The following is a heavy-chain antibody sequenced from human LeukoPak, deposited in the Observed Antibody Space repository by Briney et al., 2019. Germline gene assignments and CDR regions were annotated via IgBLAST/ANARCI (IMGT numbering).Heavy chain of an antibody. Sequence: ASVKVSCKTSGYTFSNFGINWVRQAPGQGLEWMGWISGNNDNPNYAQKFQGRVTITADKSTSTAYMELSSLRSEDTAVYYCAGEEGIAAAAAIYYYGMDVWGQGTTVTVSS. CDR2: ISGNNDNP. CDR3: AGEEGIAAAAAIYYYGMDV. J-gene: IGHJ6*02. CDR1: GYTFSNFG. D-gene: IGHD6-13*01. V-gene: IGHV1-18*01.